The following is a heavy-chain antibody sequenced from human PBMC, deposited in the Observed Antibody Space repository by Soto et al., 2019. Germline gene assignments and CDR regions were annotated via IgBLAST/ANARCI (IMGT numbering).Heavy chain of an antibody. CDR2: ISYSGNT. CDR3: ARAPMVLSRSYFDS. Sequence: LSLTCTVSGGSISNFYWSWIRQPPGKGLEWIGYISYSGNTNYNPSLKSRVSISVDTSKNQLSLNLASVTAADTAVYYCARAPMVLSRSYFDSWGQGTPVTVSS. V-gene: IGHV4-59*01. D-gene: IGHD2-8*01. J-gene: IGHJ4*02. CDR1: GGSISNFY.